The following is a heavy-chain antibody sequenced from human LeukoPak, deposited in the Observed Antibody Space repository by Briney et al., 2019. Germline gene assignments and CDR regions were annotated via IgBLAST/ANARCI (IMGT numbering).Heavy chain of an antibody. V-gene: IGHV4-34*01. D-gene: IGHD4-17*01. Sequence: PSETLSLTCAVYGGSFSGYYWSWIRQPPGKGLEWIGEINHSGSTNYNPSLKSRVTISVDTSKNQFSLKLSSVTAADTAVYYCVTTATANNWLDPWGQGTLVTVSS. J-gene: IGHJ5*02. CDR1: GGSFSGYY. CDR3: VTTATANNWLDP. CDR2: INHSGST.